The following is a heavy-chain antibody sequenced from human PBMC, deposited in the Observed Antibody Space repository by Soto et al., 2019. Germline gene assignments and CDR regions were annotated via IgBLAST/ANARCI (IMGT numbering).Heavy chain of an antibody. D-gene: IGHD5-12*01. V-gene: IGHV4-31*03. Sequence: QVQLQESGPGLVKPSQTLSLTCTVSGGSISSGGYYWSWIRQHPGKGPARIGYIYYSGSTYYNPSLKSRVTIAVDTSKNQFSLKLSSVTAADTAVYYCARDNSGDGYKSSTFDYWGQGTLVTVSS. CDR2: IYYSGST. J-gene: IGHJ4*02. CDR3: ARDNSGDGYKSSTFDY. CDR1: GGSISSGGYY.